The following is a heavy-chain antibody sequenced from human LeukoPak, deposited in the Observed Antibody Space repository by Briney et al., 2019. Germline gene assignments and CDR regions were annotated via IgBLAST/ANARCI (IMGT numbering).Heavy chain of an antibody. CDR3: ARDTRRYYYDPLYAFDI. CDR2: IYSGGST. J-gene: IGHJ3*02. Sequence: QPGGSLRLSCAASGFTVSSNYMSWVRQAPGKGLEWVSVIYSGGSTYYADSVKGRFTISRDNSKNTLYLQMNSLRAEDTAVYYCARDTRRYYYDPLYAFDIWGQGTMVTVSS. V-gene: IGHV3-53*01. D-gene: IGHD3-22*01. CDR1: GFTVSSNY.